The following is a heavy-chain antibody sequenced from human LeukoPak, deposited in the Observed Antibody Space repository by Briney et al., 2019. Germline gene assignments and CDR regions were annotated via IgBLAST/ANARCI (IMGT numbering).Heavy chain of an antibody. CDR3: ARGQLWSRILDY. CDR1: ACAFTCYA. CDR2: IVPIFGTA. V-gene: IGHV1-69*01. J-gene: IGHJ4*02. D-gene: IGHD5-18*01. Sequence: SSVSVCCSASACAFTCYAICWVRQAHGQGLEWVGGIVPIFGTANYAQKFQGRVTITADESTSTAYMELSSLRSEDTAVYYCARGQLWSRILDYWGQGTQVTVSS.